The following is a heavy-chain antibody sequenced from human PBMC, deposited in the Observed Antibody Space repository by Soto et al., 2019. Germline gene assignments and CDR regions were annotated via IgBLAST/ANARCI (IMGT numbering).Heavy chain of an antibody. CDR1: GFTFSSYA. V-gene: IGHV3-23*01. CDR2: ISGSGGST. Sequence: EVQLLESGGGLVQPGGSLRLSCAASGFTFSSYAMSWVRQAPGKGLEWVSAISGSGGSTYYADSVKGRFTISRDNSKNTLYLQMNSLRSEHTAVYYCAKMGIVGILTGYFAYWGQGTLVTVSS. D-gene: IGHD3-9*01. CDR3: AKMGIVGILTGYFAY. J-gene: IGHJ4*02.